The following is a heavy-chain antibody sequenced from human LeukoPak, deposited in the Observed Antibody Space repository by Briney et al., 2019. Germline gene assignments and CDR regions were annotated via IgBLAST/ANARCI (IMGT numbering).Heavy chain of an antibody. CDR1: GFTFSSYF. V-gene: IGHV3-7*03. D-gene: IGHD3-22*01. CDR2: IKKDGSEK. CDR3: AKDMESAYDCSGYYSPFDS. Sequence: PGGSLRLSCAASGFTFSSYFMSWVRQAPGKGLEWVANIKKDGSEKYYVDSVKGRFTISRDNAKKSLYLQMNSLRAEDTAVYYCAKDMESAYDCSGYYSPFDSWAQGTLVTVSS. J-gene: IGHJ4*02.